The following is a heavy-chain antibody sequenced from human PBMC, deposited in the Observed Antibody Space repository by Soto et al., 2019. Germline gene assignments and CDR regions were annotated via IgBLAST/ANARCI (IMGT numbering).Heavy chain of an antibody. D-gene: IGHD2-2*01. CDR1: SGSISSSNW. CDR2: IYHSGST. CDR3: AREGRYCSSTSCWTAFDI. J-gene: IGHJ3*02. V-gene: IGHV4-4*02. Sequence: SETLSLTCAVSSGSISSSNWWSWVRQPPGKGLEWIGEIYHSGSTNYNPSLKSRVTISVDKPKNQFSLKLSSVTAADTAVYYCAREGRYCSSTSCWTAFDIWGQGTMVTVSS.